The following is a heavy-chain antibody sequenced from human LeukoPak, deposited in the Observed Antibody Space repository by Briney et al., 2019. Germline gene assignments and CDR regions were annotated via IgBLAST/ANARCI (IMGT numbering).Heavy chain of an antibody. V-gene: IGHV3-23*01. D-gene: IGHD5-24*01. CDR1: GFNFITAA. CDR2: IGSSGGST. J-gene: IGHJ3*01. CDR3: VKDIQLST. Sequence: GGSLRLSCAASGFNFITAAMTCVRQAPGKGLEWVSLIGSSGGSTYYADSVKGRFTISRDNSNHTLSLQMNSLRVEDTAIYYCVKDIQLSTWGLGTMVTVSS.